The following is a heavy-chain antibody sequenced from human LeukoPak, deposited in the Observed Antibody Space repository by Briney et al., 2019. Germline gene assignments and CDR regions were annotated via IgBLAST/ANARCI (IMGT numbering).Heavy chain of an antibody. CDR1: GFTFDDYA. V-gene: IGHV3-9*01. J-gene: IGHJ6*02. Sequence: PGRSLRLSCAASGFTFDDYAMHWVRQAPGKGLEWVSGLSWNSGSVGYADSVKGRFTISRDNAKNSLYLQMNSLRAEDTALYYCAKDRRPYYYDSSGYYGMDVWGQGTTVTVSS. D-gene: IGHD3-22*01. CDR2: LSWNSGSV. CDR3: AKDRRPYYYDSSGYYGMDV.